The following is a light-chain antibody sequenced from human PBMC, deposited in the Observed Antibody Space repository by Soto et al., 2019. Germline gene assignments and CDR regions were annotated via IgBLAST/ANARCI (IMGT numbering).Light chain of an antibody. CDR1: SSNIGSNY. J-gene: IGLJ2*01. CDR2: RNN. V-gene: IGLV1-47*01. CDR3: AAWDDSLSGPV. Sequence: QSVLTQPPSASGTPGQRVTISCSGSSSNIGSNYVYWYQQLPGTAPKLLIYRNNQRPSGVPDRFSGSKSGTSASLAISGLRSEDEADYYCAAWDDSLSGPVFGGGTKPHRP.